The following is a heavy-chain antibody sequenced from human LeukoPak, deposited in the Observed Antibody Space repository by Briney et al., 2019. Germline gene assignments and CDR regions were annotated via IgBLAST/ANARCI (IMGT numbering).Heavy chain of an antibody. J-gene: IGHJ5*02. V-gene: IGHV1-69*13. CDR2: IIPIFGTA. D-gene: IGHD6-19*01. CDR1: GGTFSSYA. CDR3: ARDLIAVAGTDWFDP. Sequence: SVKVSCKASGGTFSSYAISWVRQAPGQELEWMGGIIPIFGTANYAQKFQGRVTITADESTSTAYMELSSLRSEDTAVYYCARDLIAVAGTDWFDPWGQGTLVTVSS.